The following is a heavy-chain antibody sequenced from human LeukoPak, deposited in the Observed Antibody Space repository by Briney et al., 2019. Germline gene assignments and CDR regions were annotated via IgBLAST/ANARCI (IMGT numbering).Heavy chain of an antibody. J-gene: IGHJ4*02. Sequence: RASVKVSCKASGGTFSSYAISWVRQAPGQGLEWMSGIISIFGTANYAHKLQGRFTITTDEAKNTAYMELNSLRAEDTAVYYCARGGAEDGNSDFDYWGQGNLVTVSS. CDR1: GGTFSSYA. CDR2: IISIFGTA. D-gene: IGHD4-23*01. CDR3: ARGGAEDGNSDFDY. V-gene: IGHV1-69*05.